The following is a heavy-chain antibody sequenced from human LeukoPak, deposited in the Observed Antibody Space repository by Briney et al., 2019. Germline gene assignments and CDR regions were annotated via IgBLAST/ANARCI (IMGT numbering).Heavy chain of an antibody. J-gene: IGHJ4*02. D-gene: IGHD4-17*01. CDR2: IRYDGSNK. CDR1: GFTFSSYG. CDR3: AKGVTTVTTATFDY. Sequence: PGGSLRLSCAASGFTFSSYGMHWVRPAPGKRLEWVGFIRYDGSNKYYADSVKGRFTISRDNSKNTLYLQMNSLRAEDTAVYYCAKGVTTVTTATFDYWGQGTLVTVSS. V-gene: IGHV3-30*02.